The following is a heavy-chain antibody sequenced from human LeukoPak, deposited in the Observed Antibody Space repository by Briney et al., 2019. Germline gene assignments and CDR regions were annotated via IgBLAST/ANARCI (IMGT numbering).Heavy chain of an antibody. CDR3: ARSVAGLNGPFDY. D-gene: IGHD6-19*01. V-gene: IGHV4-59*08. Sequence: KPSETLSLTCTVSGGSITSYYWSWLRQPPGKGLEWIGCMYYSGSTQYNASLKSRVTILVDTSNNQLSLKLTSVTAADTAVYFCARSVAGLNGPFDYWGQGTLVTVSS. J-gene: IGHJ4*02. CDR1: GGSITSYY. CDR2: MYYSGST.